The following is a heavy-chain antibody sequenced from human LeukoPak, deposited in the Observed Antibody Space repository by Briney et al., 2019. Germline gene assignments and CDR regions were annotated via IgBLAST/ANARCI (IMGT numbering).Heavy chain of an antibody. D-gene: IGHD5-18*01. CDR2: ISAYHGNT. CDR1: GYTFTSYG. J-gene: IGHJ4*02. Sequence: ASVKVSCKASGYTFTSYGITWVRQAPGQGLAWMGWISAYHGNTNYAQKLQDRVTMTTDTSTSTAYMELKSLKSDDTAVYYCARGGGYSPSYPFDYWGQGTLVTVSS. CDR3: ARGGGYSPSYPFDY. V-gene: IGHV1-18*01.